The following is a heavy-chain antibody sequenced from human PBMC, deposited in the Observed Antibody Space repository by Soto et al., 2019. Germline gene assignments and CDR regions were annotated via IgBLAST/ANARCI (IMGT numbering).Heavy chain of an antibody. J-gene: IGHJ3*02. CDR3: ARGPHSYASGFAFDI. V-gene: IGHV1-18*01. CDR2: ISAYNGNT. Sequence: AASVKVSCKAFGYTFTSYGISWVRQAPGQGLEWMGWISAYNGNTNYAQKLQGRVTMTTDTSTTTAYMELRSLRSDDTAVYYCARGPHSYASGFAFDIWGQGTMVTVSS. D-gene: IGHD2-15*01. CDR1: GYTFTSYG.